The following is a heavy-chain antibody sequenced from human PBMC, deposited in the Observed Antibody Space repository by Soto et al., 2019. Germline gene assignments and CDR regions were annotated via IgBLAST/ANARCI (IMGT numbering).Heavy chain of an antibody. CDR2: IRNKANSYTT. V-gene: IGHV3-72*01. CDR1: GFTFINHY. Sequence: EVLLVESGGGLVQPGGSLRLSCAGTGFTFINHYMDWVRQAPGKGLEWVGRIRNKANSYTTEYAASVKGRFTISRDDSKNSLYLQMNSLKTEDTAVYYCARWTFDYWGQGTLVTVSS. CDR3: ARWTFDY. J-gene: IGHJ4*02. D-gene: IGHD5-12*01.